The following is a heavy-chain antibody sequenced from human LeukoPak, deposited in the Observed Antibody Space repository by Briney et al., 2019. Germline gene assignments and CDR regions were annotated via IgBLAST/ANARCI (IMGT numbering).Heavy chain of an antibody. D-gene: IGHD6-13*01. CDR2: IYHTGNT. J-gene: IGHJ4*02. V-gene: IGHV4-59*01. CDR3: ARGVYIAAAQYGY. CDR1: GGSMSNYY. Sequence: SETLSLTCTVSGGSMSNYYWTWIRQPPGKGLEYIGYIYHTGNTYDNPSLRSRVTISRDASKNQFSLKLSSVTAADTAVYYCARGVYIAAAQYGYWGQGTLITVSS.